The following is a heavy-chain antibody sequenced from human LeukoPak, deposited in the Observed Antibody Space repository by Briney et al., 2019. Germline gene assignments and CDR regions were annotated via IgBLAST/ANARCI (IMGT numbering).Heavy chain of an antibody. V-gene: IGHV4-39*01. CDR2: IYYSGNT. D-gene: IGHD4-17*01. CDR1: GGSISSSSYY. J-gene: IGHJ4*02. CDR3: ARQGFDYDFDY. Sequence: PSETLSLTCTVSGGSISSSSYYWGWIRQPPGKGLEWIGSIYYSGNTYYKPSLKSRVTMSADTSKNQFSLKLSSVTAADTAVYYCARQGFDYDFDYWGQGILVTVSS.